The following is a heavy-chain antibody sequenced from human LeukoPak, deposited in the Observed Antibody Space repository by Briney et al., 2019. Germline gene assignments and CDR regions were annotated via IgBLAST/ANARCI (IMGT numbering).Heavy chain of an antibody. V-gene: IGHV4-4*07. CDR1: GGSISSYY. D-gene: IGHD3-22*01. CDR3: ARVSGGYYYEAFDD. J-gene: IGHJ4*02. CDR2: IYTSGST. Sequence: SETLSLTCTVSGGSISSYYWSWIRQPPGKGLEWIGRIYTSGSTNYNHSLKSRVTISVDTSKNQFSRKLSSVTAADTAVYYCARVSGGYYYEAFDDWGQGTLVTVS.